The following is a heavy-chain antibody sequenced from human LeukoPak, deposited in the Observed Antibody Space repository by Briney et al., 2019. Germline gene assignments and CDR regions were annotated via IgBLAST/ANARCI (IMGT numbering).Heavy chain of an antibody. V-gene: IGHV3-66*01. CDR2: IYSGGST. Sequence: PGGSLRLSCAASGFTVSSNYMSWVRQAAGKGLEWVSVIYSGGSTYNADSVKGRFTISRDNSKNTLYLQMNSLRAEDTAVYYCARVRRRFGEFDPWGQGTLVTVSS. CDR1: GFTVSSNY. CDR3: ARVRRRFGEFDP. D-gene: IGHD3-10*01. J-gene: IGHJ5*02.